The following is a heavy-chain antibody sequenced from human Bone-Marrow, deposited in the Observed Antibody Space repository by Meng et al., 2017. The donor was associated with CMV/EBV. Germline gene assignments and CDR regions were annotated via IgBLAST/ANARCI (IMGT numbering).Heavy chain of an antibody. Sequence: SETLSLTCTVSGGSISSYYWSWIRQPPGKGLEWIGYIYYSGSTNYNPSLKSRVTISVDTSKNQFSLKLSSVTAAGTAVYYCARGCGGSCYYYGMDVWGQGTTVTVSS. V-gene: IGHV4-59*01. CDR1: GGSISSYY. CDR2: IYYSGST. CDR3: ARGCGGSCYYYGMDV. J-gene: IGHJ6*02. D-gene: IGHD2-15*01.